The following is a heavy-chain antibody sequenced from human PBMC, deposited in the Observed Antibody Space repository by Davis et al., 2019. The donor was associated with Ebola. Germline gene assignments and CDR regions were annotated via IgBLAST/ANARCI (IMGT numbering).Heavy chain of an antibody. D-gene: IGHD3-10*01. CDR2: IIPIFGTA. J-gene: IGHJ4*02. CDR3: ARDKSGRGDFDY. V-gene: IGHV1-69*13. CDR1: GGTFSSYA. Sequence: SVKVSCKASGGTFSSYAISWVRQAPGQGLEWMGGIIPIFGTANYAQKFQGRVTITADESTSTAYMELSSLRSEDTAVYYCARDKSGRGDFDYWGQGTLVTVSS.